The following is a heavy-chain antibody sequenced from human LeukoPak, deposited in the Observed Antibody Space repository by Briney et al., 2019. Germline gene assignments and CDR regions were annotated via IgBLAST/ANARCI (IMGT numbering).Heavy chain of an antibody. J-gene: IGHJ4*02. Sequence: SETLSLTCAVYAGSFSNYYWSWIRQPPGKGLEWIGEIYHSGSTNYNPSLKSRVTISVDTSKNQFSLKLSSVIAADTAMYYCERGSFDYGDYQIFDYWGQGTPVTVSS. V-gene: IGHV4-34*01. CDR3: ERGSFDYGDYQIFDY. CDR1: AGSFSNYY. CDR2: IYHSGST. D-gene: IGHD4-17*01.